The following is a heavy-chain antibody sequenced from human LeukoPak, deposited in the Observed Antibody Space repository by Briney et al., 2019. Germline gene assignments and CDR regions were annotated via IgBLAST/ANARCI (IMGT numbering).Heavy chain of an antibody. Sequence: GGSLRLSCAASGFTFSSYEMYWVRQAPGKGLEWVSYISSSDSTIYYADSVKGRFTISRDNSKNTLYLQMNSLRAEDTAVYYCAISTVTTNVDYWGQGTLVTVSS. J-gene: IGHJ4*02. D-gene: IGHD4-17*01. V-gene: IGHV3-48*03. CDR2: ISSSDSTI. CDR3: AISTVTTNVDY. CDR1: GFTFSSYE.